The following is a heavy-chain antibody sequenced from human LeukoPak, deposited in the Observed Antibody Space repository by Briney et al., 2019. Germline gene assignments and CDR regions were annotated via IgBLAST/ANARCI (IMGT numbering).Heavy chain of an antibody. V-gene: IGHV3-53*01. D-gene: IGHD2-15*01. CDR1: GFTVSSNY. CDR2: IYSGGST. J-gene: IGHJ6*03. CDR3: ARAVARYYYYYYMDV. Sequence: QTGGSLRLSCAASGFTVSSNYMSWVRQAPGKGLEWVSVIYSGGSTYYADSVKGRFTISRDNSKNTLYLQMNSLRAEDTAVYYCARAVARYYYYYYMDVWGKGTTVTISS.